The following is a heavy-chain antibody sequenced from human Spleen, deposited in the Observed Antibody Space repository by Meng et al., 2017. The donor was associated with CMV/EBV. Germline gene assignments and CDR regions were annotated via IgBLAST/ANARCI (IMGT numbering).Heavy chain of an antibody. D-gene: IGHD6-6*01. CDR3: ARDRSIGMLGEGMDV. CDR1: GFPFSAYT. Sequence: LSLTCAASGFPFSAYTIHWVRQAPGKGLQYVSGITNNGGSTYYADSVRGRFTISRDNSKNTLYLQMGSLRGEDTAVYYCARDRSIGMLGEGMDVWGQGTTVTVSS. J-gene: IGHJ6*02. CDR2: ITNNGGST. V-gene: IGHV3-64*02.